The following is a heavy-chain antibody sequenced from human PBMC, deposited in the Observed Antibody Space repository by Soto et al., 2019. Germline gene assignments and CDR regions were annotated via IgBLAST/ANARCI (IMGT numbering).Heavy chain of an antibody. D-gene: IGHD3-22*01. J-gene: IGHJ3*02. CDR3: ARVRYYYDSSGRDAFDI. CDR1: GGTFSSYA. Sequence: SVKVSCKASGGTFSSYAISRVRQAPGQGLEWMGGIIPIFGTANYAQKFQGRVTITADKSTSTAYMELSSLRSEDTAVYYCARVRYYYDSSGRDAFDIWGQGTMVTVSS. CDR2: IIPIFGTA. V-gene: IGHV1-69*06.